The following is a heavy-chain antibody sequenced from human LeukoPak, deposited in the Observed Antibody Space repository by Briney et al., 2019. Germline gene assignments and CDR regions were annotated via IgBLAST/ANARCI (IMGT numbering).Heavy chain of an antibody. CDR1: GASVSSNSAA. CDR3: AIDPLGYYYDSSGYDF. V-gene: IGHV6-1*01. CDR2: TNYRSKWYK. Sequence: SHALSLTCAISGASVSSNSAAWNWIRQSPSRGLEWLGRTNYRSKWYKEYAVSVKSRITINPHTSKKQCSLQLNSVTPEDTAVYYCAIDPLGYYYDSSGYDFWGQGTLVTVSS. J-gene: IGHJ4*02. D-gene: IGHD3-22*01.